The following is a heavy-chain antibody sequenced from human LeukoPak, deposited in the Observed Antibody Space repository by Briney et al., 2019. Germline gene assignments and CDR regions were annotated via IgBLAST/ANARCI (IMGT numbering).Heavy chain of an antibody. CDR3: ARDNSGSYSRGYYFDY. CDR1: GFTVSNSY. J-gene: IGHJ4*02. Sequence: GGSLRLSCVASGFTVSNSYMSWVRQAPGKGLEWVSSISSSSSYIYYADSVKGRFTISRDNAKNSLYLQMNSLRAEDTAVYYCARDNSGSYSRGYYFDYWGQGTLVTVSS. D-gene: IGHD1-26*01. CDR2: ISSSSSYI. V-gene: IGHV3-21*01.